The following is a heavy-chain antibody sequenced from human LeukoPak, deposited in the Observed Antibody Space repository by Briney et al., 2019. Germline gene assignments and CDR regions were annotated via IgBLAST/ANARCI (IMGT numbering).Heavy chain of an antibody. D-gene: IGHD1-26*01. V-gene: IGHV3-30*04. CDR1: GFTFSGYA. CDR2: ISYDGSNK. J-gene: IGHJ4*02. Sequence: PGGSLRLSCAASGFTFSGYAMHWVRQAPGKGLEWVAVISYDGSNKYYADSVKGRFTISRDNSKNTLYLQMNSLRAEDTAMYYCARARVGASGAVGYWGQGTLVTVSS. CDR3: ARARVGASGAVGY.